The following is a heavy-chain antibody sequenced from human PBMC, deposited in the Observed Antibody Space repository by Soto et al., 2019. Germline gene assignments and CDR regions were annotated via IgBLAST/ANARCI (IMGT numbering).Heavy chain of an antibody. CDR1: GSTFTSYA. CDR3: ARGWEQQLVDY. J-gene: IGHJ4*02. CDR2: MNPNSGNT. V-gene: IGHV1-8*01. D-gene: IGHD6-13*01. Sequence: ASVRVSCTCSGSTFTSYAINCVIQATGQWLEWMGWMNPNSGNTGYAQKFQGRVTMTRNTSISTAYMELSSLRSEDTAVYYCARGWEQQLVDYWGQGTLVTVSS.